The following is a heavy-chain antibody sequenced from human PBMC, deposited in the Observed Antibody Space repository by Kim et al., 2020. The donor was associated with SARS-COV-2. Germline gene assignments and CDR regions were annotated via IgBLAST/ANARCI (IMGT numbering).Heavy chain of an antibody. J-gene: IGHJ4*02. CDR3: AKTLTRWELLDYFDY. D-gene: IGHD1-26*01. V-gene: IGHV3-23*01. Sequence: DSGKGRFTISRDNSKNTLYLQMNSLRAEDTAVYYCAKTLTRWELLDYFDYWGQGTLVTVSS.